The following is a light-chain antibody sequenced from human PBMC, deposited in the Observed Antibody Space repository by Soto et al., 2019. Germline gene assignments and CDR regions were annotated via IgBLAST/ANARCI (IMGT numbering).Light chain of an antibody. J-gene: IGKJ5*01. CDR2: SAS. CDR1: QGIGRY. Sequence: IPLTQSPSSLSASVGDRVTITCRASQGIGRYLAWYQQKPGKAPKLLIYSASTLQSGVPSGLTGSGSGTDFTLTISSLQPEDFATYDCQQLNSYPITGGQGTRLEIK. V-gene: IGKV1-9*01. CDR3: QQLNSYPIT.